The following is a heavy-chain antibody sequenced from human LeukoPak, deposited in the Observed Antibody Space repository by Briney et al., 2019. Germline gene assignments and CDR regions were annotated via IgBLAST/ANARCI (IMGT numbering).Heavy chain of an antibody. CDR3: ARGDHCSGGSCYSPWFDP. CDR2: IYPSDSDT. V-gene: IGHV5-51*01. Sequence: GESLKISCKGSGYSFTSYWIGWVRQMPGKGLEWMGIIYPSDSDTRYSPSFQGQVTISADKSISTAYLQWSSLKASDTAMYYCARGDHCSGGSCYSPWFDPWGQGTLVTVSS. D-gene: IGHD2-15*01. CDR1: GYSFTSYW. J-gene: IGHJ5*02.